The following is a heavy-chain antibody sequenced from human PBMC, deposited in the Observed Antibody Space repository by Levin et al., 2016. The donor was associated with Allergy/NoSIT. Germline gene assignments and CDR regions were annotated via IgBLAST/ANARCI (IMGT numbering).Heavy chain of an antibody. D-gene: IGHD6-6*01. J-gene: IGHJ4*02. V-gene: IGHV3-30*04. Sequence: WIRQPPGKGLEWVALISYDGSNKYYADSVKGRFTISRDNSINTLYLQMNLRAEDTAVYYCARDATLEYSSSTQFEGYFDYWGPGTLVTVSS. CDR3: ARDATLEYSSSTQFEGYFDY. CDR2: ISYDGSNK.